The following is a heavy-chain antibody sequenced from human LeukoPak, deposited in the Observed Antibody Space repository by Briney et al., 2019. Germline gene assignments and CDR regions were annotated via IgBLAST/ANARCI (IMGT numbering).Heavy chain of an antibody. CDR3: ARMSSSTEFDY. CDR2: INPNSGGT. V-gene: IGHV1-2*06. D-gene: IGHD6-6*01. Sequence: GASVKVSCKASGYIFTDYYMHWVRQAPGQELGWMGRINPNSGGTNYAQKFQGRVTMTRDTSISTAYMELSRLRSDDTAVYYCARMSSSTEFDYWGQGTLVTVSS. J-gene: IGHJ4*02. CDR1: GYIFTDYY.